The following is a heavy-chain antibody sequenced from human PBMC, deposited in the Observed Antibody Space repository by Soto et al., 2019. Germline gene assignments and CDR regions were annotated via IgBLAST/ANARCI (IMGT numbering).Heavy chain of an antibody. J-gene: IGHJ4*02. CDR2: IYPGDSDT. CDR1: GYSFTSYW. V-gene: IGHV5-51*01. CDR3: ASSLGYCTIASCYPFDY. Sequence: GESLKISCKGSGYSFTSYWIGWVRQMPGKGLEWMGIIYPGDSDTRYSPSFQGQVTISADRSISTAYLQWSSLNASDTAMYYCASSLGYCTIASCYPFDYWGQGTLVTVSS. D-gene: IGHD2-2*01.